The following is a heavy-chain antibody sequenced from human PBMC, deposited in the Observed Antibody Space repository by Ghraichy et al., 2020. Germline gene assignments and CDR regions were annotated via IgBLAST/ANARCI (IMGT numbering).Heavy chain of an antibody. CDR1: GFTFSSHA. D-gene: IGHD2-8*01. Sequence: GGSLRLSCAASGFTFSSHAMSWVRQAPGKGLEWVSAISGSRESTYYADSVKGRFTISRDNSRDTLYLQMDSLRAEDTAVYYCVKGMRQGDSDWPFRPPFDYWGQGGLVAVSS. J-gene: IGHJ4*02. CDR2: ISGSREST. V-gene: IGHV3-23*01. CDR3: VKGMRQGDSDWPFRPPFDY.